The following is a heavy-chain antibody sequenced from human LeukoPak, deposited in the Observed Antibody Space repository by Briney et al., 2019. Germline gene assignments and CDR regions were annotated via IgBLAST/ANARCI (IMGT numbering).Heavy chain of an antibody. CDR1: GGSISSYY. Sequence: SETLYLTCTVSGGSISSYYWSWIRQPAGKGLEWIGRIYTSGSTNYNPSLKSRVTMSVDTSKNQFSLKLSSVTAADTAVYYCARDRGDTIFDFETYYYMDVWGKGTTVTVSS. J-gene: IGHJ6*03. CDR2: IYTSGST. D-gene: IGHD3-3*01. V-gene: IGHV4-4*07. CDR3: ARDRGDTIFDFETYYYMDV.